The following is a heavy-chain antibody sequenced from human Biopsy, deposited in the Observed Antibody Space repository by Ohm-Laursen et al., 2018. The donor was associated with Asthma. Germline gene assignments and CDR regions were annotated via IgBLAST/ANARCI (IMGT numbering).Heavy chain of an antibody. Sequence: SLRLSCSASGFTFTTYGMHWVRQAPGKGLEWVAVISYDGRNKYYGDSVKGRFTISRDNSKNTVYLQMISLRVEDTSVYYCARGAYYDFWSGYSRPIPGYYGMDVWGHGTTVTVSS. CDR2: ISYDGRNK. CDR1: GFTFTTYG. CDR3: ARGAYYDFWSGYSRPIPGYYGMDV. J-gene: IGHJ6*02. V-gene: IGHV3-30*03. D-gene: IGHD3-3*01.